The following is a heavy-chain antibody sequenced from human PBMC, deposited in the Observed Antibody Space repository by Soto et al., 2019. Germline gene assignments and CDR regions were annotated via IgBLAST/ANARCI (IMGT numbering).Heavy chain of an antibody. CDR3: ARKTVSWFDP. J-gene: IGHJ5*02. CDR2: IYYSGAT. D-gene: IGHD1-1*01. V-gene: IGHV4-59*08. Sequence: QVQLQESGPGLVKPSETLSLTCTVSGGSISGYYWNWIRQPPGKGLEYIGYIYYSGATNYNPSLNSRVTISVDTSKSQFSLKLNSVTAADTAVYYCARKTVSWFDPWGQGTLVTVSS. CDR1: GGSISGYY.